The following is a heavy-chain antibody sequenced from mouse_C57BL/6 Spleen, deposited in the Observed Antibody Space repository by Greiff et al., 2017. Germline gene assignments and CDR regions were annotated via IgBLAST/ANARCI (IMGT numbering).Heavy chain of an antibody. Sequence: EVNVVESGGGLVKPGGSLKLSCAASGFTFSDYGMHWVRQAPEKGLEWVAYISSGSSTIYYADTGKGRFTISRDNAKNTLFLKMTSLRSEDTAMYYCARDDYYAMDYWGQGTSVTVSS. J-gene: IGHJ4*01. CDR1: GFTFSDYG. V-gene: IGHV5-17*01. CDR2: ISSGSSTI. CDR3: ARDDYYAMDY.